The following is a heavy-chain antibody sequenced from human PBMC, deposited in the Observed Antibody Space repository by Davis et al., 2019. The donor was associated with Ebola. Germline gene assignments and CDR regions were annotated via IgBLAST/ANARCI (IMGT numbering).Heavy chain of an antibody. D-gene: IGHD6-6*01. J-gene: IGHJ6*02. CDR3: ARTPSSSGLVYYYYGMDV. Sequence: SGPTLVKPTQTLTLTCTFSGFSLSTSGMCVSWIRQPPGKALEWLALIDWDDDKYYSTSLKTRLTISKDTSKNQVVLTMTNMDPVDKATYYCARTPSSSGLVYYYYGMDVWGQGTTVTVSS. V-gene: IGHV2-70*01. CDR1: GFSLSTSGMC. CDR2: IDWDDDK.